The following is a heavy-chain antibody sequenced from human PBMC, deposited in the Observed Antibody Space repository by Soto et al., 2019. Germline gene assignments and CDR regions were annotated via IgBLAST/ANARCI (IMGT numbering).Heavy chain of an antibody. D-gene: IGHD2-21*01. CDR2: IYPGDSDT. CDR1: GYSFTSYW. Sequence: PRESLKISCKGSGYSFTSYWIGWVRQMPGKGLEWMGIIYPGDSDTRYSPSFQGQVTISADKSISTAYLQWSSLKASDTAMYYCAREVIAILAKETPDYYFDYWGQGTLVTVSS. V-gene: IGHV5-51*01. J-gene: IGHJ4*02. CDR3: AREVIAILAKETPDYYFDY.